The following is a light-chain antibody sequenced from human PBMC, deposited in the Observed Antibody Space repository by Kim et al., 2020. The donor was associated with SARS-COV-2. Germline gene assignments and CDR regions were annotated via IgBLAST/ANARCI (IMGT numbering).Light chain of an antibody. CDR2: AAS. CDR1: QSISSH. V-gene: IGKV1-9*01. CDR3: QQLNSFPRLT. J-gene: IGKJ4*01. Sequence: SVGDRVTITCRASQSISSHLAWYQQKPGKAPKLLIYAASTLQSGVPSRFSGSGSGTEFTLTISSLQPEDFATYYCQQLNSFPRLTFGGGTKVDIK.